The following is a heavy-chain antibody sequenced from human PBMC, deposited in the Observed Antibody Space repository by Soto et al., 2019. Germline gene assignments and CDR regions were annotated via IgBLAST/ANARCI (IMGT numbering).Heavy chain of an antibody. CDR1: GGAISTYY. D-gene: IGHD3-3*01. CDR2: IYSSGST. J-gene: IGHJ5*02. CDR3: ARGQRFSDWVDP. Sequence: QVHLQESGPGLVKPSETLSLTCTVSGGAISTYYWTWIRQPAGKGLEWIGRIYSSGSTKYNPSLQSRVTMSLDTSNNQVSLRLTSVTAADTAVYYCARGQRFSDWVDPWGQGTLVTVSS. V-gene: IGHV4-4*07.